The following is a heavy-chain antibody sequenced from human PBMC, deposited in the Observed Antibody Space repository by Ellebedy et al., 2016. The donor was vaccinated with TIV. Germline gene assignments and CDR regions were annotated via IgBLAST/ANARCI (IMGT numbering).Heavy chain of an antibody. D-gene: IGHD2-2*01. Sequence: SETLSLXXTVSGGSISSSSYYWGWIRQPPGKGLEWIGEINHSGSTNYNPSLKSRVTISVDTSKNQFSLKLSSVTAADTAVYYCARGRGLGRRIVVVPAARFDYWGQGTLVTVSS. V-gene: IGHV4-39*07. J-gene: IGHJ4*02. CDR1: GGSISSSSYY. CDR3: ARGRGLGRRIVVVPAARFDY. CDR2: INHSGST.